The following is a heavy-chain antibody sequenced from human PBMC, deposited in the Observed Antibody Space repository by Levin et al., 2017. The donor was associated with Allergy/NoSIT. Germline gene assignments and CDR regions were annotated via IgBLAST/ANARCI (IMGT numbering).Heavy chain of an antibody. CDR2: IYYSGST. CDR3: ARVVEDWLLYYYYMDV. V-gene: IGHV4-59*01. D-gene: IGHD3-22*01. J-gene: IGHJ6*03. CDR1: GGSISSYY. Sequence: SETLSLTCTVSGGSISSYYWSWIRQPPGKGLEWIGYIYYSGSTNYNPSLKSRVTISVDTSKNQFSLKLSSVTAADTAVYYCARVVEDWLLYYYYMDVWGKGTTVTVSS.